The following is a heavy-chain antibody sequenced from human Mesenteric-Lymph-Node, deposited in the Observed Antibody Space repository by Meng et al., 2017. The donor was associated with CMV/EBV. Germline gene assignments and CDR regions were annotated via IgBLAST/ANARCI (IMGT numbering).Heavy chain of an antibody. V-gene: IGHV4-30-4*08. CDR1: SISSGNYY. CDR2: IYHSGRT. Sequence: SISSGNYYWSWIRQPPGKGLEWIGFIYHSGRTYYNPSLKSRLTISVDTSKNQFSLILTSVTAADTAVYYCARTEDCSRTSCFMGFDPWGQGTLVTVSS. CDR3: ARTEDCSRTSCFMGFDP. J-gene: IGHJ5*02. D-gene: IGHD2-2*01.